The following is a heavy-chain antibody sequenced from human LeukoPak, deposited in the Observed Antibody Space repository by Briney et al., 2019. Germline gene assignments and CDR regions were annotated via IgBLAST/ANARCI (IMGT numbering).Heavy chain of an antibody. Sequence: TGGSLRLSCVASGFIIGSYWMSWVRQAPGKGLEWVANIRQDGSEKYYVDSVKGRLTISRDNAKNSLYLQMNNLTAAGTAIYYCARAGYYGDDAFDLWGQGTRVTVSS. CDR1: GFIIGSYW. CDR3: ARAGYYGDDAFDL. CDR2: IRQDGSEK. V-gene: IGHV3-7*01. J-gene: IGHJ3*01. D-gene: IGHD2/OR15-2a*01.